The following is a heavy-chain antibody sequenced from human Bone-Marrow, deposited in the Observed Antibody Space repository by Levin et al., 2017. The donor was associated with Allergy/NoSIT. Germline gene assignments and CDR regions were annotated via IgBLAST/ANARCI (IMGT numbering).Heavy chain of an antibody. V-gene: IGHV1-69*04. J-gene: IGHJ3*02. CDR1: GGTFSSYA. CDR2: IIPILGIA. Sequence: ASVKVSCKASGGTFSSYAISWVRQAPGQGLEWMGRIIPILGIANYAQKFQGRVTITADKSTSTAYMELSSLRSEDTAVYYCARGPWGLRLGELYTGAFDIWGQGTMVTVSS. D-gene: IGHD3-16*01. CDR3: ARGPWGLRLGELYTGAFDI.